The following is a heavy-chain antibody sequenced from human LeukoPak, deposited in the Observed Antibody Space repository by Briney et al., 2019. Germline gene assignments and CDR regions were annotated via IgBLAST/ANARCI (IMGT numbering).Heavy chain of an antibody. Sequence: SSETLSLTCTVSGASISSYYWSWIRQPPGKGLEWIGYISYSGSTNYNPSLKSRVTISADTSENHISLQLTSVTAADTAVYYCAREGGPYRPLDYSGQGTLVTVSS. V-gene: IGHV4-59*12. CDR2: ISYSGST. J-gene: IGHJ4*02. CDR1: GASISSYY. CDR3: AREGGPYRPLDY.